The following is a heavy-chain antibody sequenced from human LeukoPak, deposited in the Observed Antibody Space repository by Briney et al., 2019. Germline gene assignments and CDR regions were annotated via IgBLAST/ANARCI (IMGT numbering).Heavy chain of an antibody. D-gene: IGHD2-15*01. Sequence: SETLSLTCAVYGGSFSGYYWSWIRQPPGKGLEWIGEINHSGSTNYNPSLKSRVTISVDTSKNQSSLKLSSVTAADTAVYYCARGRVSAPPYCGGGSCYRLFWFDPWGQGTLVTVSS. J-gene: IGHJ5*02. CDR2: INHSGST. CDR3: ARGRVSAPPYCGGGSCYRLFWFDP. V-gene: IGHV4-34*01. CDR1: GGSFSGYY.